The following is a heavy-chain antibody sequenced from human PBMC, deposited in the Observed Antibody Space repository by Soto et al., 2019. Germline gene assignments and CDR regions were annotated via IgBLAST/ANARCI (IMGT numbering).Heavy chain of an antibody. CDR1: GGSISSYY. V-gene: IGHV4-59*01. D-gene: IGHD6-13*01. J-gene: IGHJ5*02. CDR3: AGDLGSSSWSQKENWFDP. Sequence: SETLSLTCTVSGGSISSYYWSWIRQPPGKGLEWIGYIYYSGSTNYNPSLKSRVTISVDTSKNQFSLKLSSVTAADTAVYYCAGDLGSSSWSQKENWFDPWGQGTLVTVSS. CDR2: IYYSGST.